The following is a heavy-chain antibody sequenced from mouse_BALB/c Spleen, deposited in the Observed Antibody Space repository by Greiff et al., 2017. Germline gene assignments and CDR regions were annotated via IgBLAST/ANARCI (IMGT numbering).Heavy chain of an antibody. CDR1: GFTFSSYA. V-gene: IGHV5-6-5*01. CDR2: ISSGGST. D-gene: IGHD1-1*01. J-gene: IGHJ4*01. Sequence: EVQVVESGGGLVKPGGSLKLSCAASGFTFSSYAMSWVRQTPEKRLEWVASISSGGSTYYPDSVKGRFTISRDNARNILYLQMSSLRSEDTAMYYCVYYGSDAMDYWGQGTSVTVSS. CDR3: VYYGSDAMDY.